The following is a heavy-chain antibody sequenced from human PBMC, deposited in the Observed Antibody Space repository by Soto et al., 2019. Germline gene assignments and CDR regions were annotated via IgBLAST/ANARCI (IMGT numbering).Heavy chain of an antibody. Sequence: QVQLVQSGAEVKKPGSSVKVSCKAPGGTFSSYAISWVRQAPGQGLEWMGGIIPIFGTANYAQKFQGRVTITADESTSTAYMELSSLRSEDTAVYYCARHPVSGSYAYYYGMDVWGQGTTVTVSS. CDR2: IIPIFGTA. CDR1: GGTFSSYA. V-gene: IGHV1-69*12. D-gene: IGHD1-26*01. CDR3: ARHPVSGSYAYYYGMDV. J-gene: IGHJ6*02.